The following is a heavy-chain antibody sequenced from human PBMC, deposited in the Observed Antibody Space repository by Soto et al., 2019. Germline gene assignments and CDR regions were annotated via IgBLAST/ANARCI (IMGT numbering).Heavy chain of an antibody. Sequence: GGSLRLSCAASGFTFSSYAMSWVRQAPGKGLEWVSAISGSGGSTYYADSVKGRFTISRDNSKNTLYLQMNSLRAEDTAVYYCAKDPDLYYDSSGYTTRDYWGQGTLVTVS. J-gene: IGHJ4*02. D-gene: IGHD3-22*01. CDR1: GFTFSSYA. CDR3: AKDPDLYYDSSGYTTRDY. CDR2: ISGSGGST. V-gene: IGHV3-23*01.